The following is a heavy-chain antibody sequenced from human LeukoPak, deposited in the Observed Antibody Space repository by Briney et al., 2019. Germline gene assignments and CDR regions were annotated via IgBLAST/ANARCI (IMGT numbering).Heavy chain of an antibody. J-gene: IGHJ3*02. CDR1: GGSFSGYY. CDR2: INHSGST. V-gene: IGHV4-34*01. Sequence: SETLSLTCAVYGGSFSGYYWSWIRQPPGKGLEWIGEINHSGSTNYNPSLKSRVTISVDTSKNQFSLKLSSVTAADTAVYYCARALEDYGDYDAFDIWGQGTMVTVSS. D-gene: IGHD4-17*01. CDR3: ARALEDYGDYDAFDI.